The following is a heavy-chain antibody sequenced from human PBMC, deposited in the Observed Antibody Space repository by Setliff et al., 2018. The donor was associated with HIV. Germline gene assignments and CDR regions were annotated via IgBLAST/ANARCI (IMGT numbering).Heavy chain of an antibody. Sequence: GGSLRLSCAASGFTFSRYTMTWVRQAPGEGLEWVSEINTSGGNTYYADSVKGRFTISRDNSKNTLFLRMSSLRAGDTAIYYCARGSYGSFDYWGLGTLVTVSS. CDR2: INTSGGNT. D-gene: IGHD5-18*01. CDR3: ARGSYGSFDY. V-gene: IGHV3-23*01. CDR1: GFTFSRYT. J-gene: IGHJ4*02.